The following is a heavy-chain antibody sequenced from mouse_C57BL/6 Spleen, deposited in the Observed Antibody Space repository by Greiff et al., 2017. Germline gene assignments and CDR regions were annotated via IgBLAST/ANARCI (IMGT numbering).Heavy chain of an antibody. CDR2: IDPSDSYT. V-gene: IGHV1-69*01. J-gene: IGHJ4*01. D-gene: IGHD2-3*01. Sequence: QVQLQQPGAELVMPGASVKLSCKASGYTFTSYWMHWVKQRPGQGLAWIGEIDPSDSYTNYNQKFKGKSTLTVDKSSSTAYMQLSSLTSEDSAVYYCARSYDLYAMDYWGQGTSVTVSS. CDR1: GYTFTSYW. CDR3: ARSYDLYAMDY.